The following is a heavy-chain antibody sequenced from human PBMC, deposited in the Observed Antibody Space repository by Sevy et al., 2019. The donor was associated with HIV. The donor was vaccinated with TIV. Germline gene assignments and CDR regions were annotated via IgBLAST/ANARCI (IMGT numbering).Heavy chain of an antibody. CDR3: ARPGSGWFEFDS. CDR2: ISGSGGST. Sequence: GGSLRLSCAASGFTFSTYAMNWVRQAPGKGLEWVSTISGSGGSTYYADSVKGRFTISRDNAKNSLYLQMNSLREEDTAVYYCARPGSGWFEFDSWGQGTLVTVSS. J-gene: IGHJ4*02. CDR1: GFTFSTYA. D-gene: IGHD6-19*01. V-gene: IGHV3-23*01.